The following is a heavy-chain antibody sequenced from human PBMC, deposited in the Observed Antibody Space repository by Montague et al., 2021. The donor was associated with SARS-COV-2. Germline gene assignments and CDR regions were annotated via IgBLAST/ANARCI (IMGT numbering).Heavy chain of an antibody. Sequence: TLSLTCTVSGGSISSGGYYWGWIRQHPGKGLEWIGYIYYSGSTYYNPSLKSRVTISVDTSKNQFSLKLSSVTAADTAVYYCARVHIVVVTAMRYFDLWGRGTLVTVSS. V-gene: IGHV4-31*03. CDR2: IYYSGST. CDR1: GGSISSGGYY. CDR3: ARVHIVVVTAMRYFDL. J-gene: IGHJ2*01. D-gene: IGHD2-21*02.